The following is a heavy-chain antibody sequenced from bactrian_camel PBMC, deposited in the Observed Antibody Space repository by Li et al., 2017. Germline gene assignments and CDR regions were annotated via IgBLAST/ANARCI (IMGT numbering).Heavy chain of an antibody. D-gene: IGHD1*01. J-gene: IGHJ4*01. V-gene: IGHV3S53*01. CDR3: VPSAWDY. CDR1: GFTFGDSA. CDR2: FNGFGIT. Sequence: HVQLVESGGGSVKSGGSLRLSCATAGFTFGDSAYCMGWFRQAPGKEREEVARFNGFGITTLGDSVKERFTISRDNAKNTVYLQMNSLKPEDTAVYYCVPSAWDYWGQGTQVTVS.